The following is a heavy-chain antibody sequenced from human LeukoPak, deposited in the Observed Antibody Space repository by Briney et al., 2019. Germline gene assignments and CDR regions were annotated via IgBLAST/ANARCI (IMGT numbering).Heavy chain of an antibody. Sequence: SETLSLTCTVSGGSISSYYWSWIRQPPGKGLEWIGYIYTSGSTNYNPSLKSRVTISVDTSKNQFSLKLSSVTAADTAVYYCARRCRGTGTSHFHYYYYYYMDVWGKGTTVTVSS. D-gene: IGHD1-7*01. J-gene: IGHJ6*03. CDR1: GGSISSYY. CDR3: ARRCRGTGTSHFHYYYYYYMDV. CDR2: IYTSGST. V-gene: IGHV4-4*09.